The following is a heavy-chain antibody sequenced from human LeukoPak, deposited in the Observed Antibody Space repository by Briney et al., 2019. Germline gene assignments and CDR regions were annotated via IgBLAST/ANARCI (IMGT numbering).Heavy chain of an antibody. CDR1: GDSVSSNSAA. CDR2: TYYRSKWYN. Sequence: SQTLSLTCAISGDSVSSNSAAWNWIRQSPSRGLEWLGRTYYRSKWYNDYAISVKSRITINPDTSKNQFSLQLNSVTPEDTAVYYCARDSTGYQVGHDAFDMWGQGTMVTVSS. V-gene: IGHV6-1*01. J-gene: IGHJ3*02. D-gene: IGHD1-1*01. CDR3: ARDSTGYQVGHDAFDM.